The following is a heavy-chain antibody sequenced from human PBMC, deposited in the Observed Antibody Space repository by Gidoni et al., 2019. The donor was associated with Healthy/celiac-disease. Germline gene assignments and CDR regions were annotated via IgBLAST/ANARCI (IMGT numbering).Heavy chain of an antibody. J-gene: IGHJ6*02. V-gene: IGHV4-34*01. Sequence: QVQLQQWGAGLLKPSETLSLTCAVYGWSFRGYYWSWIRQPPGKGLEWIGEINHSGSTNYNPSLKSRVTISVDTSKNQFSLKLSSVTAADTAVYYCARAPPAILYYYYGMDVWGQGTTVTVSS. CDR3: ARAPPAILYYYYGMDV. CDR2: INHSGST. CDR1: GWSFRGYY. D-gene: IGHD2-21*02.